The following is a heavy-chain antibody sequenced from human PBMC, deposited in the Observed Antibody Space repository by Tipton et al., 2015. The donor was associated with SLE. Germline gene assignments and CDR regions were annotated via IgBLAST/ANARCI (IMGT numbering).Heavy chain of an antibody. CDR2: IYFSGRT. CDR3: ARHLHGHRAFDI. Sequence: TLSLTCTVSGVSFTSSIYYWGWIRQPPGKGLEWIGNIYFSGRTNYNPTLKSRVTISVDTSKSQFSLKLRSVTAADTAVYYCARHLHGHRAFDIWGQGAMVSVSS. CDR1: GVSFTSSIYY. V-gene: IGHV4-39*07. J-gene: IGHJ3*02.